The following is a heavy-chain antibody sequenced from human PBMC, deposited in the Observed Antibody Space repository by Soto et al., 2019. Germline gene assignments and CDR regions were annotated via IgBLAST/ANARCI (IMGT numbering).Heavy chain of an antibody. CDR1: GYTFTTHY. CDR3: ASAGENYGSGTFSPPLRYYFNS. Sequence: QVQLVQSGTEVKKPGASVKVSCKTSGYTFTTHYVHWVRQAPGQGLEWMGLINPSGGRTSYALKFQGRITMTSDTSTNTVYVELTSLGSEDTAISFCASAGENYGSGTFSPPLRYYFNSWGQGTLVTVSS. V-gene: IGHV1-46*01. J-gene: IGHJ4*02. D-gene: IGHD3-10*01. CDR2: INPSGGRT.